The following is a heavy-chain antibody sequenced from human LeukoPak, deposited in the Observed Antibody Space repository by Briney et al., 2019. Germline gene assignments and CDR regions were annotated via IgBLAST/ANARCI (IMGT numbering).Heavy chain of an antibody. V-gene: IGHV3-30*04. CDR2: ISYDGSNK. D-gene: IGHD3-22*01. CDR3: AKGHYYDSNGYVYYFDY. J-gene: IGHJ4*02. Sequence: GGSLRLSCAASGFTFSRCAMHWVRQAPGKGLEWVAVISYDGSNKYYADSVKGRFTISRDNSKNTVYLQMNSLRAEDTAIYYCAKGHYYDSNGYVYYFDYWGQGTLVTVSS. CDR1: GFTFSRCA.